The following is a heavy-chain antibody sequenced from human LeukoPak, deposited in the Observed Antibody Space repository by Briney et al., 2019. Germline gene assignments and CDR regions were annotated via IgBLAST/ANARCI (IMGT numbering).Heavy chain of an antibody. Sequence: PGGSLRLSCAASGFTLSSYDMSWVRQAPGKGLEWVSAISGSGGSKYYADSVKGRFTISRDNYKKTVYLQLNSLRAEDTAVYYCSKYPDCTIGICYTFFDYWGQGTLVTVSS. D-gene: IGHD2-8*01. CDR1: GFTLSSYD. J-gene: IGHJ4*02. CDR2: ISGSGGSK. CDR3: SKYPDCTIGICYTFFDY. V-gene: IGHV3-23*01.